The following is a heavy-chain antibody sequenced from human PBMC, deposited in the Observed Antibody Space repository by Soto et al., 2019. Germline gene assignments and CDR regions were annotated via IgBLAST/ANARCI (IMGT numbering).Heavy chain of an antibody. D-gene: IGHD6-6*01. CDR3: AKMMASIAARPHRTDLPDI. V-gene: IGHV3-23*01. Sequence: GGSLRLSCAASGFTFSSYAMSWVRQAPGKGLEWVSAISGSGGSTYYADSVKGRFTISRDNSKNTLYLQMNSLRAEDTAVYYCAKMMASIAARPHRTDLPDIWGQGTMVTVSS. CDR1: GFTFSSYA. J-gene: IGHJ3*02. CDR2: ISGSGGST.